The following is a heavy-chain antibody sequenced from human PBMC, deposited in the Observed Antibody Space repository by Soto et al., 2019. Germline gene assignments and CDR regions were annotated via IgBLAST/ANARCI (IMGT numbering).Heavy chain of an antibody. V-gene: IGHV3-53*04. CDR2: IYSGGST. D-gene: IGHD2-2*01. CDR1: GFTVSSNY. CDR3: ASYCSSTSCYDAFEI. J-gene: IGHJ3*02. Sequence: EVQLVESGGGLVQPGGSLSLSCAAYGFTVSSNYMSWVRKAPGKGLEWVSVIYSGGSTYYADSVKGRFTISRHNSKNTLDLQMNSLRAEDTAVYYCASYCSSTSCYDAFEIGGQGTMVTVSS.